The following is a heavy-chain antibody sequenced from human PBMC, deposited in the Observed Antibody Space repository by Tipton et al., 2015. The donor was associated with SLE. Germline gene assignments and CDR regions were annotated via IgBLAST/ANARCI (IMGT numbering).Heavy chain of an antibody. CDR2: VYSSGST. D-gene: IGHD4/OR15-4a*01. CDR3: TRGGRGDGANPFDP. Sequence: TLSLTCTVSGGSITSYYWNWIRQAPGKGLEWVGYVYSSGSTHYNPSLSSRVTITLDTPKNQFSLRLTSATAADTAVYYCTRGGRGDGANPFDPWGQGTLVTVSS. V-gene: IGHV4-59*01. J-gene: IGHJ5*02. CDR1: GGSITSYY.